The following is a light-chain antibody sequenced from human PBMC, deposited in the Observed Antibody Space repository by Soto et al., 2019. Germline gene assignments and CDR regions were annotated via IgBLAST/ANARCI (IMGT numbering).Light chain of an antibody. CDR3: SSYTSSSTLVV. J-gene: IGLJ3*02. V-gene: IGLV2-14*01. CDR2: EVS. CDR1: SSDAGGYDY. Sequence: QSALTQPASVSGSPGQSITISCTGTSSDAGGYDYLSWYQQHPGKAPKLMIYEVSNRPSGVSNRFSGSKSGNTASLTISGLQAEDEADYYCSSYTSSSTLVVFGGGTQLTVL.